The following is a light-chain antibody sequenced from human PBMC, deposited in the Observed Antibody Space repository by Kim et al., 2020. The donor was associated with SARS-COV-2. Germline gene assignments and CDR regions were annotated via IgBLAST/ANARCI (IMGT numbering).Light chain of an antibody. Sequence: DIQMTQSPSSLSASVRDRVTITCRTSQTISTFLNWFQHKPGKAPRLLINGASTLQSGVPSRFSGSGSGTNFTLTISSLQPEDFATYYCQQSDSFPVTFGGGTKVDIK. CDR3: QQSDSFPVT. J-gene: IGKJ4*01. CDR1: QTISTF. V-gene: IGKV1-39*01. CDR2: GAS.